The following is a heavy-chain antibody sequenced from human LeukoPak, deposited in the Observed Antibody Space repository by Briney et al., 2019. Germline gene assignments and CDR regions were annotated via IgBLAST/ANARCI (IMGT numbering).Heavy chain of an antibody. Sequence: QSGGSLRLSCAASGFTFSSYAMHWVRQAPGKGLEWVAVISYDGSNKYYADSVKGRFTISRDNSKNTLYLQMNSLRAEDTAVYYCARKLGSGYVFDYWGQGTLVTVSS. CDR1: GFTFSSYA. V-gene: IGHV3-30*14. D-gene: IGHD3-22*01. CDR3: ARKLGSGYVFDY. J-gene: IGHJ4*02. CDR2: ISYDGSNK.